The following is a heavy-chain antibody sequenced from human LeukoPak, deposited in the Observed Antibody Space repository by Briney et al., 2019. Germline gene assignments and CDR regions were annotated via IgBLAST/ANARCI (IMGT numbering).Heavy chain of an antibody. J-gene: IGHJ4*02. CDR1: RFTFSSYS. CDR2: ISSSSSYI. V-gene: IGHV3-21*01. D-gene: IGHD3-22*01. CDR3: ARDNYDSSGPYYFDY. Sequence: GGSLRLSCAASRFTFSSYSMNWVRQAPGKGLEWVSSISSSSSYIYYADSVKGRFTISRDNAKNSLYLQMSSLRAEDTAVYYCARDNYDSSGPYYFDYWGQGTLVTVSS.